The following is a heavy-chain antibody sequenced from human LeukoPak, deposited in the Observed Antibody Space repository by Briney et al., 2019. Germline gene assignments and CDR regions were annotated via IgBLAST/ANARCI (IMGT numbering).Heavy chain of an antibody. Sequence: SETLSLTCTVSGDSISGYYWIWIRQPPGKGLEWVGDIYDSDTRYNPSLKSRVTISVDRSKNQFSLKLSSVTAADTAVYYCARDCVRSTSCPLGAFDIWGQGTMVTVSS. J-gene: IGHJ3*02. CDR2: IYDSDT. CDR3: ARDCVRSTSCPLGAFDI. V-gene: IGHV4-59*12. CDR1: GDSISGYY. D-gene: IGHD2-2*01.